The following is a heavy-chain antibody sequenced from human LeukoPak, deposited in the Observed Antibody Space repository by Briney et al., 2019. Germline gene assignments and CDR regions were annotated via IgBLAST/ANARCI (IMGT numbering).Heavy chain of an antibody. CDR3: ARDTYYGVTFDY. V-gene: IGHV4-34*01. CDR1: GGSFSGYY. CDR2: IDHSGST. J-gene: IGHJ4*02. D-gene: IGHD4-17*01. Sequence: SETLSLTCAVYGGSFSGYYWSWIRQPPGKGLEWIGEIDHSGSTNYNPSLRSRVTISVDTSKNQFSLELSSVTAADTAVYYCARDTYYGVTFDYWGQGTLVTVSS.